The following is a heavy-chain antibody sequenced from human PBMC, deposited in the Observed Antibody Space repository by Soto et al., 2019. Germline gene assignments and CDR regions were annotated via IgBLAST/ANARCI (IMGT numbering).Heavy chain of an antibody. V-gene: IGHV3-30*18. J-gene: IGHJ6*02. D-gene: IGHD4-17*01. CDR3: AKDLQSYGDYDYYCYGMDV. CDR1: GFTFSTYG. CDR2: ISYDGTNK. Sequence: QVQLVESGGGEVQPGRSLTISCAASGFTFSTYGMHWVRQTPGKGLEWVAVISYDGTNKFYSDSVKGPFTISRDNFKNKLTLQMNSLRADDTAVYSCAKDLQSYGDYDYYCYGMDVWGLGTRVTVSS.